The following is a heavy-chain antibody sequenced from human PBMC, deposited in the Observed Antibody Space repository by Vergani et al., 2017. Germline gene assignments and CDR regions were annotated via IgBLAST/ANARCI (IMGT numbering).Heavy chain of an antibody. Sequence: EVQLVESGGGLVKPGGSLRLSCAASGFTFSSYSMNWVRQAPGKGLEWVSSISSSSSYIYYADSVKGRFTISRDNAKNSLYLQMNSLRAEDTAVYYCARDYGSGSYYNLYYYYDGMDVWGQGTTVTVSS. J-gene: IGHJ6*02. CDR3: ARDYGSGSYYNLYYYYDGMDV. D-gene: IGHD3-10*01. CDR1: GFTFSSYS. V-gene: IGHV3-21*01. CDR2: ISSSSSYI.